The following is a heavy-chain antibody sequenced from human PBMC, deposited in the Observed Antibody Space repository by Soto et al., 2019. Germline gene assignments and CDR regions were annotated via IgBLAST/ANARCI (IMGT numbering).Heavy chain of an antibody. CDR1: GGSISSSSYY. D-gene: IGHD3-16*02. CDR2: IYYSGST. CDR3: ARHFADPYDYVWGSYRYPYFDY. V-gene: IGHV4-39*01. Sequence: QLQLQESGPGLVKPSETLSLTCTVSGGSISSSSYYWGWIRQPPGKGLEWIGSIYYSGSTYYNPSLKSRVTISVDTSKNQFSLKLSSVTAADTAVYYCARHFADPYDYVWGSYRYPYFDYWGQGTLVTVSS. J-gene: IGHJ4*02.